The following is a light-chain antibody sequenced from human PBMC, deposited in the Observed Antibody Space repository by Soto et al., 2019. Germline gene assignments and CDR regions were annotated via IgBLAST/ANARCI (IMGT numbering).Light chain of an antibody. CDR2: AAS. V-gene: IGKV1-39*01. Sequence: IQMTQSPYSLSASVGDRVTITCRASHDMIKYLNRYQQKPGKAPNPLIYAASSLQSGVPSRFSRSGSGTDFTPTISRLQPEDFATYYWQQSYSTPWTFGQGTHVDIK. J-gene: IGKJ1*01. CDR1: HDMIKY. CDR3: QQSYSTPWT.